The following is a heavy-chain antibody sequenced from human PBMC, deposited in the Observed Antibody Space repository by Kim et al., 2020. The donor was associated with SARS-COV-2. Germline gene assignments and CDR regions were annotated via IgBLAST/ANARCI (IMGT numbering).Heavy chain of an antibody. CDR2: INSAGTTT. D-gene: IGHD1-1*01. V-gene: IGHV3-74*03. J-gene: IGHJ4*02. Sequence: GGSLRLSCAASGFTFSSFWMHWVRQALGKGLVWVSRINSAGTTTTYADSVKGRFTISRDNARNTLSLQMSSLRDDDTAVYYCVRGGVTGSLLDYWGQG. CDR1: GFTFSSFW. CDR3: VRGGVTGSLLDY.